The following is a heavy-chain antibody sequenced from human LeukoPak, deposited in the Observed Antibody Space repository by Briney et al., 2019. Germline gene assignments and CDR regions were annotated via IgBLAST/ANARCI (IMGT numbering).Heavy chain of an antibody. CDR1: GFTFSSYA. Sequence: GGSLRLSCAASGFTFSSYAMHWVRQAPGKGLEWVAVISYDGSNKYYADSVKGRFTISRDNSKNTLYLQMNSLRAEDTAVCYCARDDDIVVVPADDYYYYYGMDVWGQGTTVTVSS. D-gene: IGHD2-2*01. CDR2: ISYDGSNK. J-gene: IGHJ6*02. CDR3: ARDDDIVVVPADDYYYYYGMDV. V-gene: IGHV3-30*04.